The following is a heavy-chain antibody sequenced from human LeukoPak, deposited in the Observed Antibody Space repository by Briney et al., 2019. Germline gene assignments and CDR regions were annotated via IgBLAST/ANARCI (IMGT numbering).Heavy chain of an antibody. Sequence: PSETLSLTCTVSGGSISSGGYYWSWIRQPPGKGLEWIGYIYHSGSTYYNPSLKSRVTISVDRSKNQFSLKLSSVTAADTAVYYCARESQIGIYSGSYHWGQGTLVTVSS. J-gene: IGHJ4*02. CDR3: ARESQIGIYSGSYH. V-gene: IGHV4-30-2*01. CDR1: GGSISSGGYY. CDR2: IYHSGST. D-gene: IGHD1-26*01.